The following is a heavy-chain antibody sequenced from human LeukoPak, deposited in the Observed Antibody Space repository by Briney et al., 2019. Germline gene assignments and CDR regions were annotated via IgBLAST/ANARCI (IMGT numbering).Heavy chain of an antibody. CDR2: IVPILRLA. J-gene: IGHJ5*02. Sequence: SVTVSCKASGDTFSDYAISWVRQAPGPGLEWMGRIVPILRLANYAQKFQGRVTITADKSTSTVYMELSSLRSEDTAVYYCARVPQGGSNPNWFDPWGQGTLVTVSS. CDR3: ARVPQGGSNPNWFDP. V-gene: IGHV1-69*04. CDR1: GDTFSDYA. D-gene: IGHD2-15*01.